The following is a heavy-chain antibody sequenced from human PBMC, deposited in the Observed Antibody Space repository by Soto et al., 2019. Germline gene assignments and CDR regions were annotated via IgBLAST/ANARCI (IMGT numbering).Heavy chain of an antibody. Sequence: ASVKVSCKASGYTFTSYYMHWVRRAPGQGLEWMGIINLSGGSTSYAQKFQGRVTMTRDTSTSTVYMELSSLRSEDTALYYCARDLEGYYGMDVDMDVWGQGTTVTVSS. J-gene: IGHJ6*02. CDR1: GYTFTSYY. D-gene: IGHD4-17*01. CDR2: INLSGGST. V-gene: IGHV1-46*03. CDR3: ARDLEGYYGMDVDMDV.